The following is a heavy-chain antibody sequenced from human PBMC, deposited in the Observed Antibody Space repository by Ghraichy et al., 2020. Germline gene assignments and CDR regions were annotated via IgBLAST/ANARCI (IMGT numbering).Heavy chain of an antibody. CDR1: GGTFSSYA. V-gene: IGHV1-69*04. CDR2: IIPILGIA. J-gene: IGHJ4*02. Sequence: SVKVSCKASGGTFSSYAISWVRQAPGQGLEWMGRIIPILGIANYAQKFQGRVTITADKSTSTAYMELSSLRSEDTAVYYCARFRRSSWDQLDYWGQGTLVTVSS. D-gene: IGHD6-13*01. CDR3: ARFRRSSWDQLDY.